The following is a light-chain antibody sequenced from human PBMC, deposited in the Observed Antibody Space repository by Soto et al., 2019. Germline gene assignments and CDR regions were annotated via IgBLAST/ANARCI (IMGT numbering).Light chain of an antibody. CDR2: AAS. CDR3: QQSYSTPLT. Sequence: DIQMTQSPSSLSVSVGDRVTITCRASQRISSYLNWYQQQPGKAPKLLIYAASSLQSGGPSRFSGSVSGTDFPLTISSLQPEDFATYYCQQSYSTPLTFGPGTKVDIK. CDR1: QRISSY. V-gene: IGKV1-39*01. J-gene: IGKJ3*01.